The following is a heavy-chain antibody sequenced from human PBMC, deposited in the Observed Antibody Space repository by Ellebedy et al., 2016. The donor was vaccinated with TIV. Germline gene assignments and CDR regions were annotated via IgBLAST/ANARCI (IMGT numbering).Heavy chain of an antibody. V-gene: IGHV4-39*07. Sequence: SETLSLXXTVSGGSISSSSYYWGWISQPPGKGLEWIGSIYYSGSTYYNPSLKSRVTISVDTSKNQFSLKLSSVTAADTAVYYCARDFRGGWYISFDYWGQGTLVTVSS. CDR1: GGSISSSSYY. CDR3: ARDFRGGWYISFDY. D-gene: IGHD6-19*01. CDR2: IYYSGST. J-gene: IGHJ4*02.